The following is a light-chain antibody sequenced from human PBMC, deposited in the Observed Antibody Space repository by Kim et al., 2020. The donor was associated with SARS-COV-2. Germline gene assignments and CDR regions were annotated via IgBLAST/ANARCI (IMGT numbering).Light chain of an antibody. CDR1: QSISKS. CDR2: GAS. Sequence: DIQMTQSPSSLSASVGVRVTITCRASQSISKSLNWFQQKPGKAPKLLMSGASNLQSGVPSRFSGSGSGTDFTLTISSLQPEDLATYFCQQFYSTPPYTFGQGTKLEI. V-gene: IGKV1-39*01. CDR3: QQFYSTPPYT. J-gene: IGKJ2*01.